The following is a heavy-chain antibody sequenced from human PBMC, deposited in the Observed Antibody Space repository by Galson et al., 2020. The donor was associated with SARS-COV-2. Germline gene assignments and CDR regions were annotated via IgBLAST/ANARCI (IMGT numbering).Heavy chain of an antibody. Sequence: LEWMGWINPNSGGTNYAQKFQGRVTMTRDTSISTAYMELSRLRSDDTAVYYCARDPSSSWYCWFDPWGQGTLVTVSS. CDR3: ARDPSSSWYCWFDP. V-gene: IGHV1-2*02. J-gene: IGHJ5*02. D-gene: IGHD6-13*01. CDR2: INPNSGGT.